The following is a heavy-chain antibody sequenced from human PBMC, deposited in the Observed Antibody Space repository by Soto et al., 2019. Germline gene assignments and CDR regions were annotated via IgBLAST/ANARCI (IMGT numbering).Heavy chain of an antibody. V-gene: IGHV3-53*01. D-gene: IGHD1-26*01. CDR2: HYSGGST. Sequence: PGGSLRLSCAISGFSVISNYLSWVRQAPGKGLEWVSVHYSGGSTYYADSVQGRFTISRDKSNNTLYLQMRRVRAEDTAVYFCARHRHPRGTVGATSPLDPWGQGTQVTVSS. CDR1: GFSVISNY. J-gene: IGHJ5*02. CDR3: ARHRHPRGTVGATSPLDP.